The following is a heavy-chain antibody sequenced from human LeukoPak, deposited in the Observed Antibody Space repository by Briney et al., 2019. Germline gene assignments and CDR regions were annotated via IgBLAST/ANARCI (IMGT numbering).Heavy chain of an antibody. J-gene: IGHJ5*02. CDR1: GFTFSSYA. Sequence: GGSLRLSCAASGFTFSSYAMSWVRQAPGKGLEWVSAISGSGGNTYYADSVKSRFTISRDNSKNTLYLQMNSLRAEGTAVYYCAKEGVYGSGSYRYNWFDPWGQGTLVTVSS. D-gene: IGHD3-10*01. V-gene: IGHV3-23*01. CDR2: ISGSGGNT. CDR3: AKEGVYGSGSYRYNWFDP.